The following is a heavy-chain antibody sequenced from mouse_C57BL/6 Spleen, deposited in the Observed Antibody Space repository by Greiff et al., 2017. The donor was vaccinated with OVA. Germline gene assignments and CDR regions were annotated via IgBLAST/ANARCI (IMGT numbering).Heavy chain of an antibody. J-gene: IGHJ3*01. V-gene: IGHV14-4*01. D-gene: IGHD1-1*01. CDR3: TTPYGSPFAY. Sequence: VQLQQSGAELVRPGASVKLSCTASGFNIKDNYMHWVKQRPEQGLEWIGWIDPENGDTEYASKFQGKATITADTSSNTAYLQLSSLTSEDTAVYYCTTPYGSPFAYWGQGTLVTVSA. CDR2: IDPENGDT. CDR1: GFNIKDNY.